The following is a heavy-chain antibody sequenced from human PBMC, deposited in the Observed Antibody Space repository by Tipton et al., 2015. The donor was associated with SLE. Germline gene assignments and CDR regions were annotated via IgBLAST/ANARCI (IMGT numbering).Heavy chain of an antibody. CDR2: INHSEST. V-gene: IGHV4-34*01. Sequence: TLSLTCTVSGGSISSYYWSWIRQPPGKGLEWIGEINHSESTYYNPSLKSRVTISVDTSKNQFSLKLSSVTAADTAVYYCARDSRGIDAFDIWGQGTMVTVSS. D-gene: IGHD3-16*01. CDR3: ARDSRGIDAFDI. CDR1: GGSISSYY. J-gene: IGHJ3*02.